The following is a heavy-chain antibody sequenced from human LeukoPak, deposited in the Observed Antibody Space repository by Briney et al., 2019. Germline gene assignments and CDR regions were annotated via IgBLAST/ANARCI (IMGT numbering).Heavy chain of an antibody. V-gene: IGHV4-38-2*01. J-gene: IGHJ5*02. Sequence: PSETLSLTCAVSGYSVGSAYYWVWIRQPPGKGLEGLGTISHNGNVYYNPSLKRRLTISGDTSKNEFSLNLNSVTAADPAVYFCARDPNWASWFDPWGQGALVTVSS. CDR2: ISHNGNV. D-gene: IGHD3-16*01. CDR1: GYSVGSAYY. CDR3: ARDPNWASWFDP.